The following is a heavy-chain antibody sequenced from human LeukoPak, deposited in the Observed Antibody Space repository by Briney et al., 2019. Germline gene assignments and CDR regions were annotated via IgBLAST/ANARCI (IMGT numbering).Heavy chain of an antibody. CDR1: SESFSGYY. CDR2: IYYSGST. Sequence: PSETLSLTCAVYSESFSGYYWSWTRQPPGKGLQWIGNIYYSGSTNYNPSLKSRVTMSVDTSKNQFSLKLSSVTAADTAVYYCARAVSMIRGLIYYGLDVWGQGTTVTVSS. J-gene: IGHJ6*02. V-gene: IGHV4-59*01. CDR3: ARAVSMIRGLIYYGLDV. D-gene: IGHD3-10*01.